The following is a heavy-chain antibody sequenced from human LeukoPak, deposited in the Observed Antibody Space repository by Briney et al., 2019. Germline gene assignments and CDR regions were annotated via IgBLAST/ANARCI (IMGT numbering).Heavy chain of an antibody. J-gene: IGHJ4*02. D-gene: IGHD4-17*01. V-gene: IGHV3-66*01. CDR2: IHSGGRA. Sequence: GGSLRLSCAASGFTVSDNDMSWVRQAPGKGLEWVSDIHSGGRAYYADSLKDRFTISRGNSENTLYLQMNSLRAEDTAVYYCARNGIYGDYVWGQGTLVTVSS. CDR1: GFTVSDND. CDR3: ARNGIYGDYV.